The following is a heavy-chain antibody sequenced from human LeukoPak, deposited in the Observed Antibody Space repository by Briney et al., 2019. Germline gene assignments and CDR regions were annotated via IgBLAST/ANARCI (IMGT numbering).Heavy chain of an antibody. Sequence: PGGSLRLSCAASAFTVGSNYMSWVRQAPGKGLEWVSVLYGGAYIYYSDSVKGRFTISRDNSKNTLYLQMNSLRAEDTAVYYCASHKAVRPDAAFDNWGQGTMVTVYS. CDR3: ASHKAVRPDAAFDN. CDR2: LYGGAYI. CDR1: AFTVGSNY. V-gene: IGHV3-66*02. J-gene: IGHJ3*02. D-gene: IGHD6-6*01.